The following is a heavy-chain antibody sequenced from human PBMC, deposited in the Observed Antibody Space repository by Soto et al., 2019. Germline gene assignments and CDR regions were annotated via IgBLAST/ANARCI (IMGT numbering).Heavy chain of an antibody. Sequence: SETLSLTCTVSGGSISSYYWSWIRQPAGKGLEWIGRIYTSGSTNYNPSLKSRVTMSVDTSKNQLSLKLSSVTAADTAVYYCARDQYYDSSLWGVAFDICGQGTMVTVSS. D-gene: IGHD3-22*01. V-gene: IGHV4-4*07. CDR2: IYTSGST. CDR3: ARDQYYDSSLWGVAFDI. J-gene: IGHJ3*02. CDR1: GGSISSYY.